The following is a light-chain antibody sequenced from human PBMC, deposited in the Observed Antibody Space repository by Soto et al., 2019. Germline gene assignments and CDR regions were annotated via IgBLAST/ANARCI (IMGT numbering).Light chain of an antibody. Sequence: QSVLTQPPSASGTPGQRVTISCSGRSSNIGSSTVHWFQQLPGTAPKLLIHRSDQRPSGVPDRFSGSKSGTSASLAISGLQSEDEADYYCAARDEALNGHVFGTGTKVTVL. CDR2: RSD. CDR1: SSNIGSST. V-gene: IGLV1-44*01. J-gene: IGLJ1*01. CDR3: AARDEALNGHV.